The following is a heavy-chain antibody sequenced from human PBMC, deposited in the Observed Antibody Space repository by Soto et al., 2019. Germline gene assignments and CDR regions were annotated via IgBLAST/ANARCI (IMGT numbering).Heavy chain of an antibody. CDR1: GYTFTCYY. Sequence: ASVKVSCKASGYTFTCYYMHWVRQAPGQGLEWMGIINPSGGSTSYAQKFQGRVTMTRDTSTSTVYMELSSLRSEDTAVYYCARDPITIFGVVPEAYYYYGMEVWGQGTTVTVSS. CDR2: INPSGGST. D-gene: IGHD3-3*01. CDR3: ARDPITIFGVVPEAYYYYGMEV. V-gene: IGHV1-46*01. J-gene: IGHJ6*02.